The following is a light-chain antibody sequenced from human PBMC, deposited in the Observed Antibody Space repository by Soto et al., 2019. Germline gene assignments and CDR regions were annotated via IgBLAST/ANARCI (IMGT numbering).Light chain of an antibody. Sequence: DFVMTQSPDSLAVSLGERAAINCKSSQSVLSSSNNKNYLAGYQQKPGQPPKLLIYWASTRESGVPDRFSGSGSGPDVTLTISSLQAEDVAVYYCQQYDSTPWTLGQGTKVEIK. V-gene: IGKV4-1*01. CDR1: QSVLSSSNNKNY. CDR3: QQYDSTPWT. J-gene: IGKJ1*01. CDR2: WAS.